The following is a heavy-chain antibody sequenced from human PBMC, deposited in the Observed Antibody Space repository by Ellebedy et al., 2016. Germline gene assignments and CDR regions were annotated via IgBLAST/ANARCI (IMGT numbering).Heavy chain of an antibody. V-gene: IGHV1-69*13. CDR3: ARREACSSTSCYSVWYFDL. J-gene: IGHJ2*01. CDR1: GGTFSSYA. D-gene: IGHD2-2*01. CDR2: IIPIFGTA. Sequence: SVKVSXKASGGTFSSYAISWVRQAPGQGLEWMGGIIPIFGTANYAQKFQGRVTITADESTSTAYMELSSLRSEDTAVYYCARREACSSTSCYSVWYFDLWGRGTLVTVSS.